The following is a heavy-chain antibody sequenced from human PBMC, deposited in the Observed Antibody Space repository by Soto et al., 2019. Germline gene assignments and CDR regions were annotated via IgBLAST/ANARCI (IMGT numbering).Heavy chain of an antibody. CDR2: INHSGST. V-gene: IGHV4-4*02. CDR3: AAHLKTTVTAYWYFDL. D-gene: IGHD4-17*01. CDR1: SGSISSSNY. Sequence: SETLSLTCAVSSGSISSSNYWSWIRQPPGKGLEWIGEINHSGSTNFNPSLKSRVRISVDTSKMQFSLKLSSVTAADTAVYYCAAHLKTTVTAYWYFDLWGRGTLVTVSS. J-gene: IGHJ2*01.